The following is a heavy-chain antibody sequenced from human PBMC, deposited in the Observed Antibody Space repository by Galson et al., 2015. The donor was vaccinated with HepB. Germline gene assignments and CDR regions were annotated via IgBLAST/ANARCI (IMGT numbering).Heavy chain of an antibody. Sequence: SLRLSCAASGFTFSTYAMHWVRQAPGKGLEWVAVISYDGRNKYYADSVKGRFTISRDNSKNTLSLQMNSQRVEDTAVYYCARDRRYCGGGSCYPDLCMDVWGQGTTVTVSS. D-gene: IGHD2-15*01. CDR3: ARDRRYCGGGSCYPDLCMDV. CDR1: GFTFSTYA. V-gene: IGHV3-30*04. J-gene: IGHJ6*02. CDR2: ISYDGRNK.